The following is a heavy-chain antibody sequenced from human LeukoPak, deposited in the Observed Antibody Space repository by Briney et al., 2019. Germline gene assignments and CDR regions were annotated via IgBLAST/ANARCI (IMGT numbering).Heavy chain of an antibody. CDR1: GFTFSSYA. D-gene: IGHD6-19*01. V-gene: IGHV3-64D*06. CDR2: ISSNGGNT. J-gene: IGHJ4*02. CDR3: VRDSSGSYDADY. Sequence: PGGSLRLSCSASGFTFSSYAMHWVRQAPGKGLEYVSAISSNGGNTYYAGSVKGRFTISRDNSKNTLYLQMSSLRPEDTALYYCVRDSSGSYDADYWGQGTLVTVSS.